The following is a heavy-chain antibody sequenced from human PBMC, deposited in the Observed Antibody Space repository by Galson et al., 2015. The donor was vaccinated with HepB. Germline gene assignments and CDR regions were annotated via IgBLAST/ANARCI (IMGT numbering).Heavy chain of an antibody. V-gene: IGHV3-9*01. J-gene: IGHJ4*02. CDR3: VRGGIWGTYRDSCLDH. D-gene: IGHD3-16*02. Sequence: SLRLSCAASGFRFDDYAMHWVRQAPGKGLEWVSGISWNSYSVGYADSVKGRFTISRDNAKNSLHLQMDSLRPEDSALYYCVRGGIWGTYRDSCLDHWGQGTLVSVSS. CDR1: GFRFDDYA. CDR2: ISWNSYSV.